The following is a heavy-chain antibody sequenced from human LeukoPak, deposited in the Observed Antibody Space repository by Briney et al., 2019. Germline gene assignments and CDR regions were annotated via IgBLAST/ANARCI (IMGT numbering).Heavy chain of an antibody. V-gene: IGHV3-30*02. CDR3: AKSGTTMTNYYSDY. D-gene: IGHD1-26*01. CDR1: GFTFSRYG. CDR2: IWNDGNPK. J-gene: IGHJ4*02. Sequence: GGSLRLSCAASGFTFSRYGMHWVRQAPGKGLEWVAVIWNDGNPKYCADSVKGRFTISRDNSNNMLFLQMNGLGPEDTAVYYCAKSGTTMTNYYSDYWGRGTLVTVSS.